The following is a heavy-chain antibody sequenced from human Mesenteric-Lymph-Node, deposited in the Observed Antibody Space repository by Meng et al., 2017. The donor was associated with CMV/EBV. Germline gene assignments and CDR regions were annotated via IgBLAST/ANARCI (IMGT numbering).Heavy chain of an antibody. V-gene: IGHV4-59*01. D-gene: IGHD2-15*01. CDR2: IYYSGST. Sequence: SETLSLTCTVSGGSISNYYCSWIRQPPGKGLEWIGYIYYSGSTNYNPSLKSRPTISVDTSKNQFSLKLSSVTAADTAVYYCARGYCSGGSCYPGSYWGQGTLVTVSS. CDR1: GGSISNYY. J-gene: IGHJ4*02. CDR3: ARGYCSGGSCYPGSY.